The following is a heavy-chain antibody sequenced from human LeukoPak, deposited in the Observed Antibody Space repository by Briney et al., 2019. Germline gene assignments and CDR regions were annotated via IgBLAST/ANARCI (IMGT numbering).Heavy chain of an antibody. V-gene: IGHV3-20*04. D-gene: IGHD6-13*01. CDR3: ARDYSSSWYGGDY. J-gene: IGHJ4*02. CDR1: GFTFDNYG. Sequence: AGSLRLSCAASGFTFDNYGMNWVRQAPGKGLEWISGINWNGGSTGYADSVKGRFTISRDNAKNSLYLQMDSLRAEDTALYYCARDYSSSWYGGDYWGQGTLVTVSS. CDR2: INWNGGST.